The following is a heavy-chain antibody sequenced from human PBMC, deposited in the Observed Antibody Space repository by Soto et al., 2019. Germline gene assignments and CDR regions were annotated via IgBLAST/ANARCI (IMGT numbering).Heavy chain of an antibody. CDR3: ARVHYGEYVPGAGGTDY. V-gene: IGHV3-33*01. CDR2: IWYDGSNK. Sequence: QVQLVESGGGVVQPGRSLRLSCAASGFTFSNYGMHWVRQAPGKGLEWVAIIWYDGSNKYYADSVKGRFTISRDNSKNTLYLQMNSLRPEDTAVYYCARVHYGEYVPGAGGTDYWGHGTLVTVSS. CDR1: GFTFSNYG. D-gene: IGHD3-10*02. J-gene: IGHJ4*01.